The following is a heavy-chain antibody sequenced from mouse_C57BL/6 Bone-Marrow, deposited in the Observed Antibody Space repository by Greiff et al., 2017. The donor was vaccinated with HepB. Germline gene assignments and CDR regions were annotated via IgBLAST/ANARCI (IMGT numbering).Heavy chain of an antibody. J-gene: IGHJ2*01. CDR1: GYTFTSYW. CDR2: IDPSDSYT. D-gene: IGHD1-1*01. V-gene: IGHV1-59*01. Sequence: QVQLQQPGAELVRPGTSVKLSCKASGYTFTSYWMHWVKQRPGQGLEWIGVIDPSDSYTNYNQKFKGKATLTVDTSSSTAYMQLSSLTSEDSAVYYCARARHYYGSSWYYFDYWGQGTTLTVSS. CDR3: ARARHYYGSSWYYFDY.